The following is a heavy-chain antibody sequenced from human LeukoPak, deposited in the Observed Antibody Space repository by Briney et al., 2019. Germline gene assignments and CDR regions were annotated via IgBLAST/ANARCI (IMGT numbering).Heavy chain of an antibody. CDR3: ARHSDCVTSSCYTGYFDY. Sequence: SETLSHTCAVSGDSISSSSYSWGWIRQPPGKGLEWVGSIYYSGSTYHNPSLKSRVTISVDTSKNQFFLKLSSVTAADTAVYYCARHSDCVTSSCYTGYFDYWGQGTLVTVSS. CDR2: IYYSGST. CDR1: GDSISSSSYS. V-gene: IGHV4-39*01. J-gene: IGHJ4*02. D-gene: IGHD2-2*02.